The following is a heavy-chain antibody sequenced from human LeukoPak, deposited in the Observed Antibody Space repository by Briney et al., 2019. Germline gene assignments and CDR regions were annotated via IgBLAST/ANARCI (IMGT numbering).Heavy chain of an antibody. D-gene: IGHD3-22*01. CDR2: IISKGNSYAT. J-gene: IGHJ4*02. CDR1: GFTFSGST. V-gene: IGHV3-73*01. Sequence: GGSLKLPCAASGFTFSGSTMYWVRQASGKGLEWIGRIISKGNSYATAYAESVKGRFTISRDDSKNTAYLQMNSLKTEDTAIYYCARYSSGYYHFDYWGQGTLVTVSS. CDR3: ARYSSGYYHFDY.